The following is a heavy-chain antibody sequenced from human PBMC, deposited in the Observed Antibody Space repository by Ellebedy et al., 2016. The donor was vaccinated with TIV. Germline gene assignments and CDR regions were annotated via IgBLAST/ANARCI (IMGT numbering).Heavy chain of an antibody. CDR2: IYPGDSRT. CDR1: GNKFNSHW. V-gene: IGHV5-51*01. CDR3: ATRLLLGPQFDP. Sequence: GESLKISCSVSGNKFNSHWIGWVRQMPGKGLEWMGVIYPGDSRTRYNPSFQGQITFSLDKSINTAYLQWTSLRASDTAIYYCATRLLLGPQFDPWGQGTLVTVSS. D-gene: IGHD1-14*01. J-gene: IGHJ5*02.